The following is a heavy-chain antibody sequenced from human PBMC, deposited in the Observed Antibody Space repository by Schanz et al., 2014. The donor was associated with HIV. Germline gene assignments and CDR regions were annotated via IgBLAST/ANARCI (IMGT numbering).Heavy chain of an antibody. CDR1: GGTFSSHG. J-gene: IGHJ4*02. D-gene: IGHD6-13*01. V-gene: IGHV1-69*06. CDR2: VIPMFGTT. CDR3: ARARFGSSWYVTGFGSTDY. Sequence: QVQLVESGPEVKKPGSSVKVSCKASGGTFSSHGISWVRQAPGQGPEWMGGVIPMFGTTNFAQKFQARVTIAADTSTNPAYMELSSLTSEDTAVYYCARARFGSSWYVTGFGSTDYWGQGTLVTVSS.